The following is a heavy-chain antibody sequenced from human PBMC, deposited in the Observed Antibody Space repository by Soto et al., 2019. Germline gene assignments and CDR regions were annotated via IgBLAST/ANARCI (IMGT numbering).Heavy chain of an antibody. V-gene: IGHV4-39*01. CDR3: ARHLEIVGSDSWFDP. CDR2: MYSSGTT. Sequence: PSETLSLTCTVSGASISSYSYYWGWIRQPPGKSLQWIGSMYSSGTTYYNPSLKSRVTISVDTSKNQFSLKLSSVAAADTAIYYCARHLEIVGSDSWFDPWGQGTQVTVS. CDR1: GASISSYSYY. D-gene: IGHD1-26*01. J-gene: IGHJ5*02.